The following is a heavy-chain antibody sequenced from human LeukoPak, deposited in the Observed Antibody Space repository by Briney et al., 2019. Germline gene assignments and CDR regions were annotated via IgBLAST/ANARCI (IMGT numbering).Heavy chain of an antibody. J-gene: IGHJ3*02. V-gene: IGHV3-7*03. Sequence: PGGSLRLSCAASGFTFSNYWMNWVRQAPGKGLEWVANIKQDGRQKYYVDSVKGRFTNSRDNPKNSLYLQMNSLRADDSAVYYCARDPADDPFDIWGQGTVVTVPS. CDR3: ARDPADDPFDI. CDR2: IKQDGRQK. CDR1: GFTFSNYW. D-gene: IGHD2-15*01.